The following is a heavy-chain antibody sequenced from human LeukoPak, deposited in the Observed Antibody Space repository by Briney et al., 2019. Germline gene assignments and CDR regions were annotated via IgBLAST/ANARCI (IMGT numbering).Heavy chain of an antibody. CDR3: ARADTAMVTSYYFDY. CDR1: GYTFTGYY. J-gene: IGHJ4*02. Sequence: ASVKVPCKASGYTFTGYYMHWVRQAPGQGLEWMGWINPNSGGTNYAQKFQGRVTMTRDTSISTAYMELSRLRSDDTAVYYCARADTAMVTSYYFDYWGQGTLVTVSS. V-gene: IGHV1-2*02. CDR2: INPNSGGT. D-gene: IGHD5-18*01.